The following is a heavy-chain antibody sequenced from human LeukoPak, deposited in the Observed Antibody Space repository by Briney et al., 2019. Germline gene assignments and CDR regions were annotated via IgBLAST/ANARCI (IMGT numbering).Heavy chain of an antibody. J-gene: IGHJ4*02. Sequence: SLRLSCAASGFTFDDYAMHWVRQAPGKGLEWVSGISWNSGSIGYADSVKGRFTISRDNAKNSLYLQMNSLRAEDTALYYCAKEGGAIAAAAFFDYWGQGTLVTVSS. V-gene: IGHV3-9*01. CDR1: GFTFDDYA. D-gene: IGHD6-13*01. CDR2: ISWNSGSI. CDR3: AKEGGAIAAAAFFDY.